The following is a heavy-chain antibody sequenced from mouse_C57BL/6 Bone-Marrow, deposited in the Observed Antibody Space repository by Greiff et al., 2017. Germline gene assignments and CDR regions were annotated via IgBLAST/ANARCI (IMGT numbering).Heavy chain of an antibody. J-gene: IGHJ4*01. V-gene: IGHV1-55*01. CDR2: IYPGSGST. CDR3: ARKEELYAMDY. Sequence: QVQLKQSGAELVKPGASVKMSCKASGYTFTSYWITWVKQRPGQGLEWIGDIYPGSGSTNYNEKFKSKATLTVDTSSSTAYMQLSSLTSEDSAVYYCARKEELYAMDYWGQGTSVTVSS. CDR1: GYTFTSYW.